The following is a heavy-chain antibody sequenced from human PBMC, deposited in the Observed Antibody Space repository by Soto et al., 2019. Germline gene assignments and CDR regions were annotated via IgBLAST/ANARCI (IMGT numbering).Heavy chain of an antibody. J-gene: IGHJ6*02. D-gene: IGHD3-3*01. CDR3: ATGPFLEWLTETQNYYYYGMDV. CDR1: GYTLTELS. V-gene: IGHV1-24*01. Sequence: GASVKVSCKVSGYTLTELSMHWVRQAPGKGLEWMGGFDPEDGETIYAQKFQGRVTMTEDTSTDTAYMELSSLRSEDTAVYYCATGPFLEWLTETQNYYYYGMDVWGQGTTVTVSS. CDR2: FDPEDGET.